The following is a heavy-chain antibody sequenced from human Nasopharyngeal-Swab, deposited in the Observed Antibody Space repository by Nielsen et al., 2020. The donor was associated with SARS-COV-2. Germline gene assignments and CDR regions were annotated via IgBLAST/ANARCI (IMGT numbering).Heavy chain of an antibody. Sequence: SVKVSCKASGFSITYRFLHWLRQAPGQALEWMGWITPFNGNAKYAQKFQGRVSITRDGSRTTASLELSSLRPDDTAMYFCASGQCINGVCNPTDGLDVWGQGTSVTV. CDR3: ASGQCINGVCNPTDGLDV. V-gene: IGHV1-45*02. CDR1: GFSITYRF. J-gene: IGHJ6*02. D-gene: IGHD2-8*01. CDR2: ITPFNGNA.